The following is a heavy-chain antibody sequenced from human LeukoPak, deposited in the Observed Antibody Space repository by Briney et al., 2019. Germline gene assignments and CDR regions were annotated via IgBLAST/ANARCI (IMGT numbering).Heavy chain of an antibody. CDR2: IGYNERDK. V-gene: IGHV3-30*02. Sequence: GGSLRLSCAASGFTFTNYGIQWVRQAPGKGLEWVAFIGYNERDKHYAYSAKGRFTISRENSKNTLYLQMNSLRGEDTRVYYCAKDQGYSQDYWGQGTLVTVSS. CDR1: GFTFTNYG. J-gene: IGHJ4*02. CDR3: AKDQGYSQDY. D-gene: IGHD5-18*01.